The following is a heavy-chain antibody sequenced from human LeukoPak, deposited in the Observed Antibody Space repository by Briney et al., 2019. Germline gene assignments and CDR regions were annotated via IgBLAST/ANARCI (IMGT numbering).Heavy chain of an antibody. Sequence: GGSLRLSCAASGFTFSSYSMNWVRQAPGKGLEWVSSISSSSSYIYYADSVKGRFTISRDNAKNSLYLQMNSLRAEDTAVYYCATDQDHGYFRHWGQGSLVTVSS. J-gene: IGHJ1*01. V-gene: IGHV3-21*01. D-gene: IGHD4-17*01. CDR1: GFTFSSYS. CDR2: ISSSSSYI. CDR3: ATDQDHGYFRH.